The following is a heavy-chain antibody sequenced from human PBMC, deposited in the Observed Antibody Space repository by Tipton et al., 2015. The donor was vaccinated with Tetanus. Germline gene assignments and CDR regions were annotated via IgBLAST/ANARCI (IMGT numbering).Heavy chain of an antibody. CDR1: GGSISPYY. Sequence: TLSLTCTVSGGSISPYYWSWIRQPPGKGLEWIGYIYYSGSTNYNPSLESRVTISVDTSKNQFSLKLRSVTAADTAVYYCARPHYQYWYFDLWGRGTLVTVSS. CDR3: ARPHYQYWYFDL. CDR2: IYYSGST. J-gene: IGHJ2*01. D-gene: IGHD2-2*01. V-gene: IGHV4-59*01.